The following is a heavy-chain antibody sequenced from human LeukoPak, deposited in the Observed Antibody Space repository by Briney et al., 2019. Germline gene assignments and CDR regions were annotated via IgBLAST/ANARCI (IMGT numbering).Heavy chain of an antibody. V-gene: IGHV3-53*04. J-gene: IGHJ6*02. D-gene: IGHD3-16*01. Sequence: GGSLRLSCAASGFTVSSNYMSWGRQAPGKGLEWVSVIYSGGSTYYADSVKGRFTISRHNSKNTLYLQMNSLRAEDTAVYYCARDLGDYYYGMDVWGQGTTVTVSS. CDR2: IYSGGST. CDR3: ARDLGDYYYGMDV. CDR1: GFTVSSNY.